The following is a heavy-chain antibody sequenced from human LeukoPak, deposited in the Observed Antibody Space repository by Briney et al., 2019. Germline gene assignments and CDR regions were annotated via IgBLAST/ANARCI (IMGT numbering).Heavy chain of an antibody. V-gene: IGHV1-24*01. J-gene: IGHJ4*02. Sequence: ASVKVSCKVSGYTLTELSMHWVRQAPGKGLEWMGGFDPEDGVTIYAQKFQGRVTMTEDTSTGTAYMELSSLRSEDTAVYYCATDFPPEVRGVTNFDYWGQGTLVTVSS. D-gene: IGHD3-10*01. CDR2: FDPEDGVT. CDR3: ATDFPPEVRGVTNFDY. CDR1: GYTLTELS.